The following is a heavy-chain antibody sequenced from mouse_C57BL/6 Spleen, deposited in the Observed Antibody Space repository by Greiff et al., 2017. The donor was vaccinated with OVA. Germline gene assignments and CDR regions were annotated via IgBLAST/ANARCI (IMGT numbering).Heavy chain of an antibody. Sequence: EVQLQQSGPELVKPGASVKISCKASGYTFTDYYMNWVKQSHGKSLEWIGDINPNNGGTSYNQKFKGKATLTVDKSSSTAYMELRSLTSEDSAVYYCARWGGLPHYYAMDYWGQGTSVTVSS. D-gene: IGHD2-4*01. CDR2: INPNNGGT. CDR3: ARWGGLPHYYAMDY. CDR1: GYTFTDYY. V-gene: IGHV1-26*01. J-gene: IGHJ4*01.